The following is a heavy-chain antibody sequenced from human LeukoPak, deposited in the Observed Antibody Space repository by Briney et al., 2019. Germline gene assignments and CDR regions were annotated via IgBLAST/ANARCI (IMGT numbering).Heavy chain of an antibody. CDR1: GGTFSSYA. CDR3: AREDILTGYINWFDP. Sequence: SVKVSCKASGGTFSSYAISWVRQAPGRGLEWMGRIIPIFGIANYAQKFQGRVTITADKSTSTAYMELSSLRSEDTAVYYCAREDILTGYINWFDPWGQGTLVTVSS. J-gene: IGHJ5*02. CDR2: IIPIFGIA. V-gene: IGHV1-69*04. D-gene: IGHD3-9*01.